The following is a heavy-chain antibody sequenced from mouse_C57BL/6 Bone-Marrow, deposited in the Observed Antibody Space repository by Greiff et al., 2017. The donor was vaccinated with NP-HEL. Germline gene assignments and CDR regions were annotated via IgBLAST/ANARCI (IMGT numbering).Heavy chain of an antibody. CDR3: VRPQRDVGYYFDY. Sequence: EVKLLESGGGLVQPKGSLKLSCAASGFSFNTYAMNWVRQAPGKGLEWVARIRSKSNNYATYYADSVKDRFTISRDDSESMLYLQMNNLKTEDTAMYYCVRPQRDVGYYFDYWGQGTTLTVSS. V-gene: IGHV10-1*01. D-gene: IGHD3-3*01. CDR1: GFSFNTYA. CDR2: IRSKSNNYAT. J-gene: IGHJ2*01.